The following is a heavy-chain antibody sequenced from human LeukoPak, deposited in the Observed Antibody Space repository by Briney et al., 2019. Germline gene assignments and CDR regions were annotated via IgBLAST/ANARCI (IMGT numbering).Heavy chain of an antibody. D-gene: IGHD1-1*01. Sequence: GGSLRLSCAASGFILSSYAMHWVRQAPGKGLEWVAFTQHDGDDKYYADSVKGRFTISRDNSKNTLYLQMNSLRAEDTAVYYCAKVLPGPFHYWGQGTLVTVSS. CDR2: TQHDGDDK. J-gene: IGHJ4*02. CDR3: AKVLPGPFHY. V-gene: IGHV3-30*02. CDR1: GFILSSYA.